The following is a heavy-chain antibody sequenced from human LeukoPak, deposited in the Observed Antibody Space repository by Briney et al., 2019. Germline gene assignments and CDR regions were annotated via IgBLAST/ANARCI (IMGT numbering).Heavy chain of an antibody. V-gene: IGHV1-18*01. CDR2: ISGNNDNP. D-gene: IGHD2-2*01. J-gene: IGHJ4*02. CDR1: GYTHSNFG. CDR3: ARDGASTDDY. Sequence: ASVKVSCKASGYTHSNFGISWVRQAPGQGLEWMGCISGNNDNPNYGQKFQGSLTVTTDSSTSTAYMELRNLRSDETAVYYCARDGASTDDYWGQGTLVTVSS.